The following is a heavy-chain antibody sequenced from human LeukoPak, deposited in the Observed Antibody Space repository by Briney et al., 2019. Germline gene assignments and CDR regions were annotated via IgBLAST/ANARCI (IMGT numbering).Heavy chain of an antibody. CDR1: GYTFTSYG. CDR2: ISAYNGNT. Sequence: ASVKVSCKASGYTFTSYGISWVRQAPGQGLEWMGWISAYNGNTNYAQKLQSRVTMTTDTSTSTAYMELRSLRSDDTAVYYCARDGQYSSSWYRQGFDYWGQGTLVTVSS. D-gene: IGHD6-13*01. CDR3: ARDGQYSSSWYRQGFDY. V-gene: IGHV1-18*01. J-gene: IGHJ4*02.